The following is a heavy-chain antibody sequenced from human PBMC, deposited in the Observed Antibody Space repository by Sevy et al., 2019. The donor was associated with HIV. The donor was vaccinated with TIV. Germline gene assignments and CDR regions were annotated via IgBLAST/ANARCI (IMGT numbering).Heavy chain of an antibody. J-gene: IGHJ4*02. CDR1: GYTFTGYY. V-gene: IGHV1-2*02. D-gene: IGHD2-2*01. Sequence: ASVKVSCKASGYTFTGYYMHWVRQAPGQGLEWMGWINPNSGGTNYAQKFQGRVTMTRDTSISTAYMELSRLRSDDTAGYYCARVCPDIVVVPAAQNFDYWGQGTLVTVSS. CDR3: ARVCPDIVVVPAAQNFDY. CDR2: INPNSGGT.